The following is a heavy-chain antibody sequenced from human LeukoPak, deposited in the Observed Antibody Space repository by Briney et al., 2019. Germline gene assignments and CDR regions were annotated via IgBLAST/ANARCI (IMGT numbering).Heavy chain of an antibody. CDR1: GYTFTRYW. Sequence: PGESLKISCKGSGYTFTRYWIGWVRQMPGKGLEWMGIIYPGDSDTRYSPSFQGQVTISADKSITTAYMQWSSLKASDTAIYYCVRTSGWYSSWFDPWGQGTLVTVSS. CDR3: VRTSGWYSSWFDP. V-gene: IGHV5-51*01. D-gene: IGHD6-19*01. CDR2: IYPGDSDT. J-gene: IGHJ5*02.